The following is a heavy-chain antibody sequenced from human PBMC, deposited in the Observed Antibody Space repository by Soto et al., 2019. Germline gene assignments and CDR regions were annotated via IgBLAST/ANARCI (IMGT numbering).Heavy chain of an antibody. CDR3: ARALQEWSGYDRTDDRCDS. Sequence: QVQLVESGGGVVQPGRSLRLSCAASGFTFSSYGMHWVRQAPGKGLAWVAVIWYDGSNKYYADSVKGRFTISRDNSKNTVYLQMDSLRAGGTAVYYCARALQEWSGYDRTDDRCDSWGQRTMVSLPS. V-gene: IGHV3-33*01. J-gene: IGHJ3*02. CDR2: IWYDGSNK. D-gene: IGHD5-12*01. CDR1: GFTFSSYG.